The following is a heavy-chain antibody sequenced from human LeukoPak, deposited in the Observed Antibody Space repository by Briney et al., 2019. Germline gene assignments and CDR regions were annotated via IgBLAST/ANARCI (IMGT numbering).Heavy chain of an antibody. Sequence: PSETLSLTCGLYGGSFSGFYWRWIRQPPGGGREWIGEINHSGRNNYNPSRKSRVTISVDKSKHKFSLKLSSVTAADTAVYYCARSQKYGDYVLRRYFYLWGRGTLATVSS. CDR2: INHSGRN. J-gene: IGHJ2*01. CDR3: ARSQKYGDYVLRRYFYL. CDR1: GGSFSGFY. V-gene: IGHV4-34*01. D-gene: IGHD4-17*01.